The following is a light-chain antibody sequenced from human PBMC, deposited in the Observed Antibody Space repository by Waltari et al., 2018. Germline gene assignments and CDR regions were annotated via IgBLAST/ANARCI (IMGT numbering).Light chain of an antibody. CDR1: QGVSSS. V-gene: IGKV1-8*01. CDR2: ATS. CDR3: QQYYSYPYT. J-gene: IGKJ2*01. Sequence: AIRMTQSPSSFSASIGDRVTITCRASQGVSSSLAWYQQKPGKAPKLLIFATSTLQSGVPSRFSGSGSGTEFTLTVSCLQSEDFVTYYCQQYYSYPYTFGQGTKLEIK.